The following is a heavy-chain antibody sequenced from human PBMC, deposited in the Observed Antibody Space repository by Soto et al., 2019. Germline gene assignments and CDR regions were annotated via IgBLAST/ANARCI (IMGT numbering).Heavy chain of an antibody. D-gene: IGHD3-10*01. V-gene: IGHV3-23*01. J-gene: IGHJ3*02. Sequence: GRSMRVPRGDSGCTFGGVARRCVLQATGKGLEGVSAISGSGGRTYYADSVKGRFTISRDNSKNTPYLQMNSLRAEDTAVYYCATLDTLGGDDYGSGSSAFDIWGQRTMVTVTS. CDR1: GCTFGGVA. CDR3: ATLDTLGGDDYGSGSSAFDI. CDR2: ISGSGGRT.